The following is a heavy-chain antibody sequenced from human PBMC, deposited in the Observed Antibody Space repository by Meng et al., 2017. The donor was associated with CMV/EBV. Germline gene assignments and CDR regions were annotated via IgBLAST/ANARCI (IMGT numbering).Heavy chain of an antibody. D-gene: IGHD1-14*01. V-gene: IGHV4-30-4*08. CDR1: GGSISSSDSS. J-gene: IGHJ4*02. CDR3: ARVTSRVASAFDY. Sequence: VQLQQSGPGLVKPSQTLSLTCTISGGSISSSDSSWSWISQPPAKGLEWIGCIYYSGSTYYNPSLTSRVTISVDTSKNQFSLKLSSVTAADTAVYYCARVTSRVASAFDYWGQGTLVTVSS. CDR2: IYYSGST.